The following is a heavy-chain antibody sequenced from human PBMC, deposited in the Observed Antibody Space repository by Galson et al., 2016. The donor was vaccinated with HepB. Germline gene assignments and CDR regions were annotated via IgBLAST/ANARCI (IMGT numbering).Heavy chain of an antibody. Sequence: SLRLSCAASGFTFSSYGMSWVRQVSGKGLEWVSGISVNGASTFYADSVKGRFAISRATAKNTVYLQMNSLRADDTAVYYCATFNLGGTTVVPDLDYWGQGTLVTVSS. J-gene: IGHJ4*02. CDR3: ATFNLGGTTVVPDLDY. V-gene: IGHV3-23*01. D-gene: IGHD4-23*01. CDR1: GFTFSSYG. CDR2: ISVNGAST.